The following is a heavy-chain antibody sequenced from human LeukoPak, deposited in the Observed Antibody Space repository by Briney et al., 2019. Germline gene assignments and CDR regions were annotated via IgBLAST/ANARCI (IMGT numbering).Heavy chain of an antibody. CDR2: IYYSGST. D-gene: IGHD3-10*01. Sequence: PSETLSLTCTVSGGSISSSSYYWGWIRQPPGKGLEWIGSIYYSGSTYYNPSLKSRVTISVDTSKNQFSLKLSSVTAADTAVYYCARERGSGSSDYYYGMDVWGQGTTVTVSS. CDR3: ARERGSGSSDYYYGMDV. V-gene: IGHV4-39*07. J-gene: IGHJ6*02. CDR1: GGSISSSSYY.